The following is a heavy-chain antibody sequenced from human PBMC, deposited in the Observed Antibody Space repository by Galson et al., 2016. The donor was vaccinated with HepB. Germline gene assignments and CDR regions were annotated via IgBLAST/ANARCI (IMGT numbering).Heavy chain of an antibody. V-gene: IGHV3-30*04. CDR3: ARIGLGYSSSLPDY. CDR2: ISYDGSNR. CDR1: GFTFTNYA. Sequence: SLRLSCAASGFTFTNYAMNWVRQAPGKGLEWVAAISYDGSNRLHADSVKGRFTISRDNTMNTLFLQMNSLRVEDTAVYYCARIGLGYSSSLPDYWGQGTLVTVSS. D-gene: IGHD6-19*01. J-gene: IGHJ4*02.